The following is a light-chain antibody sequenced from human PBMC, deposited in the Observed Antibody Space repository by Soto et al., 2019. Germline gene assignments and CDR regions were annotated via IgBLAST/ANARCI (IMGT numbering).Light chain of an antibody. CDR2: AAY. V-gene: IGKV1-27*01. CDR1: QDISTY. J-gene: IGKJ4*01. Sequence: DIRMTQAPSSLSASVGDRVTITCRARQDISTYLAWYQQKPGKVPKLLISAAYTLQSGVPPRFSGSGSGTDFTLTISSLQPEDVAPYYCQKYDNAPLTFGGGTKVEIK. CDR3: QKYDNAPLT.